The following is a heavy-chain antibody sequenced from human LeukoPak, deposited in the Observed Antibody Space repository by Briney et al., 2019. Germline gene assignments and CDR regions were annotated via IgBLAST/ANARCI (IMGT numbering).Heavy chain of an antibody. V-gene: IGHV3-64*02. CDR2: ISHNGGST. D-gene: IGHD3-16*01. CDR3: ARVGEVNYFDY. CDR1: GFTFSSYS. Sequence: PGGSLRLSCAASGFTFSSYSMHWVRQAPGKGLEYVSAISHNGGSTYYADSVKGRFTISRDDSKNTLYLQMGRLRADDMAVYYCARVGEVNYFDYWGQGTLVTVSS. J-gene: IGHJ4*02.